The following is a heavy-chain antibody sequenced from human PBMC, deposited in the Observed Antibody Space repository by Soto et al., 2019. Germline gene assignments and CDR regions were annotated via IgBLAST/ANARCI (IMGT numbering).Heavy chain of an antibody. CDR1: GFTFSDYD. CDR2: ISGDGNAI. Sequence: GGSLRLSCAASGFTFSDYDMTWIRQAPGKGLEWVSYISGDGNAIYYADSVKGRFTISRDNAKTSLSLQMRSLRAEDTAVYYCVRGNFYYGMDVWGQGTSVTVSS. J-gene: IGHJ6*02. CDR3: VRGNFYYGMDV. V-gene: IGHV3-11*01.